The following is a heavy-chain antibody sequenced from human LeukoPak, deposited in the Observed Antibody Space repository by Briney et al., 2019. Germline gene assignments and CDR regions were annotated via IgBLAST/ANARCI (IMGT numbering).Heavy chain of an antibody. D-gene: IGHD2-2*01. CDR2: IYTSGST. CDR3: ARSPAAMRGAWFDP. V-gene: IGHV4-4*09. CDR1: GGSISSYY. J-gene: IGHJ5*02. Sequence: SETLSLTCTVSGGSISSYYWSWIRQPPGKGLEWIGYIYTSGSTNYNPSLKSRVTISVDTSKNQFSLKLSSVTAADTAVYYCARSPAAMRGAWFDPWGQGTLVTVSS.